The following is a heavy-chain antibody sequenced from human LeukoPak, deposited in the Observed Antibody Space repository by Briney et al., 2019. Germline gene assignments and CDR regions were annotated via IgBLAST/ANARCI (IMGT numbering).Heavy chain of an antibody. CDR2: IYTSGST. J-gene: IGHJ4*02. Sequence: SETLSLTCTVSGGSISSGSYYWSWIRQPAGKGLEWVGRIYTSGSTNYNPSLKSRVTISVDTSKNQFSLKLSSVTAADTAVYYCARQIDVWGQGTLVTVSS. CDR1: GGSISSGSYY. V-gene: IGHV4-61*02. CDR3: ARQIDV. D-gene: IGHD2-21*01.